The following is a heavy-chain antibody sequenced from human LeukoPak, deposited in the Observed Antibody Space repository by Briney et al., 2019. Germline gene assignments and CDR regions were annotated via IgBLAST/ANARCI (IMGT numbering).Heavy chain of an antibody. CDR2: INHSGST. CDR3: ARHPRITMIVVAHFDY. CDR1: GGSISSYY. V-gene: IGHV4-34*01. J-gene: IGHJ4*02. D-gene: IGHD3-22*01. Sequence: SETLSLTCTVSGGSISSYYWSWIRQPPGKGLEWIGEINHSGSTNYNPSLKSRVTISVDTSKNQFSLKLSSVTAADTAVYYCARHPRITMIVVAHFDYWGQGTLVTVSS.